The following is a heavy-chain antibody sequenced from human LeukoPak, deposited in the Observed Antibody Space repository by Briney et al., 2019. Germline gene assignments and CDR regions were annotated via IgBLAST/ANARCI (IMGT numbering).Heavy chain of an antibody. D-gene: IGHD5/OR15-5a*01. CDR2: INPNSGRT. Sequence: ASVKVSCKASGYTFTGYYMHWVRQAPGQGLEWMGWINPNSGRTNYAQRFQGRVTMTRDTSISTAYMELSRLTFDDTAVYYCAKNSVVSTIRGAFDIWGQGTMVTVSS. CDR3: AKNSVVSTIRGAFDI. CDR1: GYTFTGYY. V-gene: IGHV1-2*02. J-gene: IGHJ3*02.